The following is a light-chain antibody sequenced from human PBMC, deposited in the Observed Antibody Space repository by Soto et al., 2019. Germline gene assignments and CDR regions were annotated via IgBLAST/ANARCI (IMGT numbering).Light chain of an antibody. V-gene: IGKV3D-20*01. CDR3: QQYDKSAPLS. J-gene: IGKJ4*01. CDR1: QSVRSSY. CDR2: DGS. Sequence: EIVLTQSPATLSLSPGDRATLSCGASQSVRSSYVAWYQQKAGLAPRLLIYDGSSRASGIPDRFSGSGSGTDFTLTIGRLEPEDFAVYYCQQYDKSAPLSFGGGTKV.